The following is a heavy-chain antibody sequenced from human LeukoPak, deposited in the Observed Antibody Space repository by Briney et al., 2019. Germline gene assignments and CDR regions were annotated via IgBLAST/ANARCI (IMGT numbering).Heavy chain of an antibody. CDR1: GFTFTSYG. D-gene: IGHD5-18*01. CDR3: AKGSQLWLRFRYY. CDR2: ISGSGGST. Sequence: GGSLRLSCEASGFTFTSYGMSWVRQAPGKGLEWVSAISGSGGSTYYADSVKGRLIISRDNSKNTLYLQMNSLRAEDTAVYYCAKGSQLWLRFRYYWGQGTLVTVSS. J-gene: IGHJ4*02. V-gene: IGHV3-23*01.